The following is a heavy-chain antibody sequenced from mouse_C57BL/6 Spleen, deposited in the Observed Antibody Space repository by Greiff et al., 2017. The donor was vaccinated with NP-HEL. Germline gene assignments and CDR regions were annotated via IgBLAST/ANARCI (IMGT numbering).Heavy chain of an antibody. V-gene: IGHV14-2*01. D-gene: IGHD2-2*01. J-gene: IGHJ1*03. Sequence: EVKLVESGAELVKPGASVKLSCTASGFNIKDYYMHWVKQRTEQGLEWIGRIDPEDGETKYAPKFQGKATITADTSSNTAYLQLSSLTSEDTAVYYCASSMVTTGYFDVWGTGTTVTVSS. CDR3: ASSMVTTGYFDV. CDR2: IDPEDGET. CDR1: GFNIKDYY.